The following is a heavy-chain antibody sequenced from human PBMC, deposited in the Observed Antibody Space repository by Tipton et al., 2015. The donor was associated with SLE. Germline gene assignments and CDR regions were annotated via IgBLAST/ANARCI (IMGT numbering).Heavy chain of an antibody. D-gene: IGHD3-9*01. CDR3: AKLDGLWLIDY. J-gene: IGHJ4*02. CDR1: GFTFSSYA. Sequence: SLRLSCAASGFTFSSYAMHWVRQAPGKGLEYVSAISSNGGSTYYADSVKGRFTISRDNSKNTLYLQMNSLRAEDTAVYYCAKLDGLWLIDYWGQGTLVTVSS. CDR2: ISSNGGST. V-gene: IGHV3-64*04.